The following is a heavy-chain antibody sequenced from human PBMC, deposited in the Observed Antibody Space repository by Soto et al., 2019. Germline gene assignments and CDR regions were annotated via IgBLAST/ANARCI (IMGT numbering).Heavy chain of an antibody. V-gene: IGHV4-39*01. CDR3: ASLISTVSWFVP. CDR2: IHYSGNT. Sequence: QLQLQESGPGLVKPSETLSLTCAVSGGSISPTRYYWAWIRQPPGKGLEWIGGIHYSGNTYYSASLKSRVAISVDTSKSQFSLKLNSVTAADTAVYCCASLISTVSWFVPWGQVNLVTVSS. J-gene: IGHJ5*02. CDR1: GGSISPTRYY.